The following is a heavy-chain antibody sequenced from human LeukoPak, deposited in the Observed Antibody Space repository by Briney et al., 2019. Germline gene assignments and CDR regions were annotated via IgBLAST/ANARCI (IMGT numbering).Heavy chain of an antibody. CDR3: ARAYSSSHDYYYYMDV. D-gene: IGHD6-13*01. CDR1: GFTFSSYA. Sequence: GGSLRLSCAVSGFTFSSYAMHWVRQAPGKGLEWVAVISYDGSNKYYADSVKGRFTISRDNAKNSLYLQMNSLRAEDTAVYYCARAYSSSHDYYYYMDVWGKGTTVTVSS. CDR2: ISYDGSNK. V-gene: IGHV3-30*04. J-gene: IGHJ6*03.